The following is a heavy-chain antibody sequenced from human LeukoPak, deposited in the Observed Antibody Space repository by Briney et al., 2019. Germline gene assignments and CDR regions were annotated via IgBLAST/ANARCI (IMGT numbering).Heavy chain of an antibody. D-gene: IGHD3-3*01. V-gene: IGHV4-4*07. CDR2: MYSNGNG. Sequence: SETLSLTCTVSGXSISSHYWSWIRQPAGKGLEWIGRMYSNGNGNYSPSLKSRVTMSVDTSKNQFSLRLTSVTAADTAVYYCARDESGSGYSFDYWGQGTQVTVSS. J-gene: IGHJ4*02. CDR1: GXSISSHY. CDR3: ARDESGSGYSFDY.